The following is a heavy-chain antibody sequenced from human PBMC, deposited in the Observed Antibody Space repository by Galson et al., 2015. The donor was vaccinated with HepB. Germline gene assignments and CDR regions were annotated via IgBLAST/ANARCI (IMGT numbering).Heavy chain of an antibody. Sequence: SLRLSCAASGFFFSSYAMHWVRQAPGKGLEWLAVISYDGGHNYQEDSGNGRFTISRDNSNNTLFLEVKNLRPEDTAIYYCSRARGDYYNSGPAFWGRGTLVTVST. J-gene: IGHJ4*02. V-gene: IGHV3-30-3*01. D-gene: IGHD3-10*01. CDR1: GFFFSSYA. CDR3: SRARGDYYNSGPAF. CDR2: ISYDGGHN.